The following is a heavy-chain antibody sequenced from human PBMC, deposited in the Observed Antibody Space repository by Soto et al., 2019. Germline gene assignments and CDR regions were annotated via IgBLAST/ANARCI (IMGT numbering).Heavy chain of an antibody. CDR2: ISSGSKTI. D-gene: IGHD3-10*01. Sequence: EVQLLESGGDLVQRGGSLRLSCAASGFTFSGYSVNWVRQAPGKGLEWISYISSGSKTIYYADSVKGRFTVSRDNAKNSQYLQMTSLTDEDTAVYYCAREDILGVRSFDYWGRGTLVTVSS. CDR1: GFTFSGYS. CDR3: AREDILGVRSFDY. V-gene: IGHV3-48*02. J-gene: IGHJ4*02.